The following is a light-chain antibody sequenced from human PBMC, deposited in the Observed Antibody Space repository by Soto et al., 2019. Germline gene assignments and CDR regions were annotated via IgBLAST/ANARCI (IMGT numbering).Light chain of an antibody. CDR1: QSVSTN. Sequence: EIVMTQSPDTLSVSPGERVNLSCRVSQSVSTNLAWFQQKPGQAPRLLIHGASTRATGIPVRFSGSGSGTEFALTISSLQSEDFAVYYCQQYNHWYTFGQGTKLEIK. J-gene: IGKJ2*01. V-gene: IGKV3-15*01. CDR3: QQYNHWYT. CDR2: GAS.